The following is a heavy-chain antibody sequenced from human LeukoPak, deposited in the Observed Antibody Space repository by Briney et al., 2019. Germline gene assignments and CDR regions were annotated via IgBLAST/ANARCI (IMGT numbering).Heavy chain of an antibody. V-gene: IGHV3-30*18. CDR1: GFTFSSYG. CDR3: AKVDLRYFDWLPNDY. D-gene: IGHD3-9*01. Sequence: GGSLRLSCAASGFTFSSYGMHWVRQAPGKGLEWVAVISYDGSNKYYADSEKGRFTISRDNSKNTLYLQMNSLRAEDTAVYYCAKVDLRYFDWLPNDYWGQGTLVTVSS. CDR2: ISYDGSNK. J-gene: IGHJ4*02.